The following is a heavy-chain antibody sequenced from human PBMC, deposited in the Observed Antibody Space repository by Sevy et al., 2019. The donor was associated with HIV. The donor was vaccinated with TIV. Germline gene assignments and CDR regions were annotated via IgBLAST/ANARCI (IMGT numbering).Heavy chain of an antibody. D-gene: IGHD6-13*01. CDR2: ISGSGGST. V-gene: IGHV3-23*01. Sequence: GGSLRLSCAASGFTFSSYAMSWVRQAPGKGLEWVSAISGSGGSTYYVDSVKGRFTISRDNSKNTLYLQMNSLRAEDTAVYYCAKDLKGAYSSSWYPSLFDYWGQGTLVTVSS. CDR1: GFTFSSYA. CDR3: AKDLKGAYSSSWYPSLFDY. J-gene: IGHJ4*02.